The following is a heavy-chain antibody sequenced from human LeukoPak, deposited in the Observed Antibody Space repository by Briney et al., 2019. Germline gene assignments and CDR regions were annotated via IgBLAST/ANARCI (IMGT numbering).Heavy chain of an antibody. Sequence: PGRSLRLSCAASGFTFSGYAMHWVRQAPGKGLEWVAVISYDGSNKYYADSVKGRFTISRDNSKNTLYLQMNSLRAEDTAVYYCARGRDYYGSGSYYKGSIDPWGQGTLVTVSS. J-gene: IGHJ5*02. D-gene: IGHD3-10*01. CDR2: ISYDGSNK. V-gene: IGHV3-30*04. CDR3: ARGRDYYGSGSYYKGSIDP. CDR1: GFTFSGYA.